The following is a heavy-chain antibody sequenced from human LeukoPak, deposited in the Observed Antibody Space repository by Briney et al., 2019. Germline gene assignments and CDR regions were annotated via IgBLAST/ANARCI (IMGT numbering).Heavy chain of an antibody. CDR1: GFSFSNYE. Sequence: GGSLRLSCAASGFSFSNYEMNWVRQAPGKGLEWVSYISSSGSTIYYPDSVKGRFTISRGNAKNSLYLQMNRLRAEDTAVYYCARDHNGPYTFDYWGQGTLVTVSS. CDR3: ARDHNGPYTFDY. V-gene: IGHV3-48*03. J-gene: IGHJ4*02. D-gene: IGHD2-2*02. CDR2: ISSSGSTI.